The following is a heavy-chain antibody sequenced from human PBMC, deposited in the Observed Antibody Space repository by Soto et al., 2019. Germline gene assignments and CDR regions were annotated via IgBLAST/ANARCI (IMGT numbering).Heavy chain of an antibody. CDR1: GFTVSTNY. V-gene: IGHV3-53*01. Sequence: GGSLRLSCAASGFTVSTNYMGWVRQAPGKGLEWVSVIYSGGSTYYADSVKGRFTISRDNSKHTVYLQMNSLRAEDTAVYYCARAYYYDSSGYPNATDMWGQGTMVTVSS. J-gene: IGHJ3*02. CDR2: IYSGGST. D-gene: IGHD3-22*01. CDR3: ARAYYYDSSGYPNATDM.